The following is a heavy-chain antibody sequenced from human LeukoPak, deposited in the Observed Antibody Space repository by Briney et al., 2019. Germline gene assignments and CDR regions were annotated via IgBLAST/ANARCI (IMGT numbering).Heavy chain of an antibody. Sequence: GRSLRLSCAASGFTFSSYGMHWVRQAPGKGLEWVAVISYDGSNKYYADSVKGRFTISRDNSKNTLYLQMNSLRAEDTAVYYCAKSMVRGVNVVTAIPIIDYWGQGTLVTVSS. CDR2: ISYDGSNK. D-gene: IGHD2-21*02. V-gene: IGHV3-30*18. J-gene: IGHJ4*02. CDR1: GFTFSSYG. CDR3: AKSMVRGVNVVTAIPIIDY.